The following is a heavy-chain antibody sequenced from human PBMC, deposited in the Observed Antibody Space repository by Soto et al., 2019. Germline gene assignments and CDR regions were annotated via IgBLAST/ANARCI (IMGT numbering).Heavy chain of an antibody. CDR1: GDSISSSY. Sequence: QVQLQQSGPGLMKPSETLSLTCTVSGDSISSSYWSWFRQPPGKGLEYIGFIFHTGITSYNPSLKSRVTISMDTSKNQFSLNLNSVTAADTAVYYCAKGAARDGYNTARGQGTLVTVSA. CDR3: AKGAARDGYNTA. J-gene: IGHJ4*02. CDR2: IFHTGIT. D-gene: IGHD5-12*01. V-gene: IGHV4-59*03.